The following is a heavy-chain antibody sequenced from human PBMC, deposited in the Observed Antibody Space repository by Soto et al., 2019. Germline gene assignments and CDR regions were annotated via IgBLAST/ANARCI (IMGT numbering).Heavy chain of an antibody. CDR2: ISGGGGTT. CDR1: GFTFNNYA. D-gene: IGHD3-10*01. CDR3: AKGRGGSGSLTPRVDF. J-gene: IGHJ4*02. Sequence: EVQLLESGGGLVQPGGSLRLSCAASGFTFNNYAMTWVRQAPGKGLEWVSAISGGGGTTSYADSVKGRFTVSRDGSKNTLYLQMSSMIAEDTALYYCAKGRGGSGSLTPRVDFWGQGPLVTVSS. V-gene: IGHV3-23*01.